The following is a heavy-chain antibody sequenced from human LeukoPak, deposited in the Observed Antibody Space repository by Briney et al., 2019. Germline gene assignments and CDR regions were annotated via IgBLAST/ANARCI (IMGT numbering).Heavy chain of an antibody. Sequence: SETLSLTCALYCVSFSGYYWRGMGQPPRRGLAGVGEINLSGSTHYKPPLKSRVTISGDTSKNQFSLKLSSVTAADTAVYFCARVGYSYVINDWSRTGLGAYATKHYYHMDVWGKGTTVTVSS. J-gene: IGHJ6*03. D-gene: IGHD5-18*01. V-gene: IGHV4-34*01. CDR3: ARVGYSYVINDWSRTGLGAYATKHYYHMDV. CDR1: CVSFSGYY. CDR2: INLSGST.